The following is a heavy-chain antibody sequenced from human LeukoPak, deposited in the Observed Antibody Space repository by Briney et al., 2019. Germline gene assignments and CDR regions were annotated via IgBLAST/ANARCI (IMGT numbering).Heavy chain of an antibody. D-gene: IGHD6-13*01. V-gene: IGHV4-34*01. CDR1: GGSLSGYY. Sequence: SETLSLTCAVYGGSLSGYYWSWIRQPPGKGLEWIGEINHSGSTNYNPSLKSRVTISVDTSKNQFSLKLSSVTAADTAVYYCASSSIAAAVMDVWGQGTTVTVSS. J-gene: IGHJ6*02. CDR2: INHSGST. CDR3: ASSSIAAAVMDV.